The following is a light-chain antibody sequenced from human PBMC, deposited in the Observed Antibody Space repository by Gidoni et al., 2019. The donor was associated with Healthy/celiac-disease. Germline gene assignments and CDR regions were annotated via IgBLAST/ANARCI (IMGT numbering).Light chain of an antibody. Sequence: EIVLTQSPATLSLSPGERATLSCRASQSVSSYLAWYQQKPGQAPRLLIYEASNRATGIPARFSGSGSGTDFTLTISSLEPEDFAVYYCQQSSNWPPITFGQGTRLEIK. CDR1: QSVSSY. V-gene: IGKV3-11*01. CDR2: EAS. CDR3: QQSSNWPPIT. J-gene: IGKJ5*01.